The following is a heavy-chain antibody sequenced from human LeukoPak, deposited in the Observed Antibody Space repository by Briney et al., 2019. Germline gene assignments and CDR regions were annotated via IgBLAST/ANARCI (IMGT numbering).Heavy chain of an antibody. J-gene: IGHJ6*03. V-gene: IGHV3-48*01. CDR2: ISSSSSTI. D-gene: IGHD6-13*01. CDR1: GFTFSSYS. Sequence: GGSLRLSCAASGFTFSSYSMNWVRQAPGKGLEWVSYISSSSSTIYYADSVKGRFTISRDNAKNSLYLQMNSLRAEDTAVYYCARDWAAAAYYYYYMDVWGKGTTVTVSS. CDR3: ARDWAAAAYYYYYMDV.